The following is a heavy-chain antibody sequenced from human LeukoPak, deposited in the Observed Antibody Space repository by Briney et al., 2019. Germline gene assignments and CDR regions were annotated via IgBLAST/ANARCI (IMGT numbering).Heavy chain of an antibody. D-gene: IGHD3-10*01. V-gene: IGHV3-15*01. J-gene: IGHJ4*02. CDR3: TLPWGSGSYYDY. CDR2: IKSKTDGGTT. CDR1: GFTFSNAW. Sequence: GGSLRLSCAASGFTFSNAWLNWVRQAPGKGLEWVGHIKSKTDGGTTDYAAPVKGRFTISRDDSKNTLFLQMNSLKTEDTAVYYCTLPWGSGSYYDYWGQGTLVTVS.